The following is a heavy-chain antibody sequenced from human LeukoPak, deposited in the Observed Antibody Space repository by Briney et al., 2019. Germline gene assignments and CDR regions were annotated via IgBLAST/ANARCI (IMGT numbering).Heavy chain of an antibody. CDR3: ASHLYSSSWVYYYYGMDV. CDR2: ISYDGSNK. Sequence: PGGSLRLSCAASGFTFSSYAMHWVRQAPGKGLEWVAVISYDGSNKYYADSVKGRFTISRDNSKNTLYLQMNSLRAEDTAVYYCASHLYSSSWVYYYYGMDVWGQGTTVTVSS. D-gene: IGHD6-13*01. CDR1: GFTFSSYA. V-gene: IGHV3-30-3*01. J-gene: IGHJ6*02.